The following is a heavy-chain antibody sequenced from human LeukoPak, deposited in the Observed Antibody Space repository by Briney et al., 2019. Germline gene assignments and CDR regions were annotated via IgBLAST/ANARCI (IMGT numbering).Heavy chain of an antibody. Sequence: ASVKVSCTASGYTFTNYDINWVRQVPGQGLEWMGWISAYNGNTNYAQKLQGRVTMTTETSTSTAYMELRSLRSDDTAVYYCAREGPYLYYLDYWGQGTLVTVSS. D-gene: IGHD2-21*01. CDR1: GYTFTNYD. V-gene: IGHV1-18*01. CDR2: ISAYNGNT. J-gene: IGHJ4*02. CDR3: AREGPYLYYLDY.